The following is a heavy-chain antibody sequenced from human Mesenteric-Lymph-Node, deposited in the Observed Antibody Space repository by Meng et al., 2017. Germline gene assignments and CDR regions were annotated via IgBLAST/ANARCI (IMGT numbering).Heavy chain of an antibody. D-gene: IGHD6-19*01. CDR2: INPNTGGT. Sequence: ASVKVSCKASGYTFTDYCIHWLRQAPGQGLEWLGWINPNTGGTDSAQKFQGRVTMTRDTSISTAYMELSSLRSEDTAVYYCARRYSSGWYYFDYWGQGTLVTVSS. CDR3: ARRYSSGWYYFDY. V-gene: IGHV1-2*02. J-gene: IGHJ4*02. CDR1: GYTFTDYC.